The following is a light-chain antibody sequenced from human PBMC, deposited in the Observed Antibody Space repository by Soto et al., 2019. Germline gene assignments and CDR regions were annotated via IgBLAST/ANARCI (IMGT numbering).Light chain of an antibody. V-gene: IGKV3-15*01. CDR3: QQYSNWPLT. J-gene: IGKJ4*01. CDR2: GAS. CDR1: QSVRSSF. Sequence: EIVMTQAPATLSVSLGERPTLSCSASQSVRSSFLAWYQQKPGQAPSLLIYGASTRATGIPARFSGSGSGTEFTLTINSLQSEDFAVYYCQQYSNWPLTFGGGTKVDIK.